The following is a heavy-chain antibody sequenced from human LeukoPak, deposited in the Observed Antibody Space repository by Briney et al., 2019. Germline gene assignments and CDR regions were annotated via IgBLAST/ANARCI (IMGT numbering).Heavy chain of an antibody. CDR2: ISAYNGNT. D-gene: IGHD2-15*01. CDR3: ARDCSGGTCYLDY. J-gene: IGHJ4*02. Sequence: ASVKVSCKASGNTLSNYGITWVRQAPGQGLEWMGWISAYNGNTNYAQMFQGRATMTTDTSTSTAYMELRSLRSDDTALYYCARDCSGGTCYLDYWGQGTLVTVSS. V-gene: IGHV1-18*01. CDR1: GNTLSNYG.